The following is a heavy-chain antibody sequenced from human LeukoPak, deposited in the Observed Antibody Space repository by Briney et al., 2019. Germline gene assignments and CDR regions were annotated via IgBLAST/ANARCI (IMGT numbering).Heavy chain of an antibody. V-gene: IGHV3-11*04. Sequence: GGSLRLSCAASGFRLSDCNMNWIRQPPGKGLEWVSYISRSGDTIYYADSVKGRFTISRDNAKKSLFLEMNSLRGEDTAVYYCVRGYSNYGYAFDMWGQGTMVTVSS. CDR1: GFRLSDCN. CDR2: ISRSGDTI. D-gene: IGHD4-11*01. CDR3: VRGYSNYGYAFDM. J-gene: IGHJ3*02.